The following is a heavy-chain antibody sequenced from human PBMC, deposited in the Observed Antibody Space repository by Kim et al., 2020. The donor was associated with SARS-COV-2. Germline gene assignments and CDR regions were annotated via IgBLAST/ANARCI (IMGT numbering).Heavy chain of an antibody. Sequence: GGSLRLSCAASGFTVSSNYMSWVRQAPGKGLEWVSIIYSGGSTYYADSVKGRFTISRDNSKNMLYLQMNSLRADDTAIYYCARGYPLDYWGQGTLVTVSS. CDR2: IYSGGST. CDR3: ARGYPLDY. V-gene: IGHV3-53*01. CDR1: GFTVSSNY. D-gene: IGHD3-22*01. J-gene: IGHJ4*02.